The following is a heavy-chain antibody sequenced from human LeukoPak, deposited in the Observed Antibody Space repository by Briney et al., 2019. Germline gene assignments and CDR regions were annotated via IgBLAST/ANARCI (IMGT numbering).Heavy chain of an antibody. CDR2: ISSTGGTT. D-gene: IGHD2-15*01. CDR1: GFTFSSYA. Sequence: GGSLRLSCAATGFTFSSYAMSWVRQAPGKGLEWVSAISSTGGTTYYIDSVKGRFTVSRDNSKNTLYLQMNSLRAEDTAVYYCANDPGVVVAATKYPPYYYYGMDVWGQGATVTVSS. CDR3: ANDPGVVVAATKYPPYYYYGMDV. J-gene: IGHJ6*02. V-gene: IGHV3-23*01.